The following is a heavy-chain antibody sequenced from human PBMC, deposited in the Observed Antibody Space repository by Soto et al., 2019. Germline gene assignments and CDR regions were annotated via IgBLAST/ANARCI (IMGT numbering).Heavy chain of an antibody. CDR2: IYYSGST. Sequence: XATLSLTCTVSGGSISSYYWSGIRQPPGKGLEWIGYIYYSGSTNYNPSLKSRVTISVDTSKNQFSLKLSSVTAADTAVYYCARGRGSGSSFYYYGMDVWGQGTTVTVS. CDR3: ARGRGSGSSFYYYGMDV. V-gene: IGHV4-59*01. CDR1: GGSISSYY. J-gene: IGHJ6*02. D-gene: IGHD3-10*01.